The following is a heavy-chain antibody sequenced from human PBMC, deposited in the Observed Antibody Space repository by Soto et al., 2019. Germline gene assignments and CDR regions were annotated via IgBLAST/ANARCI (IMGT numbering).Heavy chain of an antibody. CDR3: ARGGWYLDC. V-gene: IGHV4-34*01. J-gene: IGHJ4*02. D-gene: IGHD6-19*01. CDR2: INHSGST. CDR1: GGSFSGYY. Sequence: PSETLSLTCAVYGGSFSGYYWSWIRQPPGKGLEWIGEINHSGSTNYNPSLKSRVTMSLDTSKNQFSLKLSSVTAADTAVYFCARGGWYLDCWGQGTLVTVSS.